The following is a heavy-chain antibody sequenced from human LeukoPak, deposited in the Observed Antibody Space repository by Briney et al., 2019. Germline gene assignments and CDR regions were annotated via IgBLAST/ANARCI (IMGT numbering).Heavy chain of an antibody. V-gene: IGHV3-53*01. J-gene: IGHJ4*02. CDR1: GFSLSGYW. CDR3: ATAAYDSGSYIVNHDY. Sequence: GGSLRLSCVASGFSLSGYWMYWVRQAPGKGLEWVSVIYRDDTTYYADSVKGRFTISRDNSKNTLYLQMSSVRAEDTAVYYCATAAYDSGSYIVNHDYWGQGTLVTVSS. D-gene: IGHD3-22*01. CDR2: IYRDDTT.